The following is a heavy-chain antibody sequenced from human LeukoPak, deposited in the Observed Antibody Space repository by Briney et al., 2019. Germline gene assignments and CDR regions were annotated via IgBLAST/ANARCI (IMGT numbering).Heavy chain of an antibody. J-gene: IGHJ4*02. V-gene: IGHV1-18*01. CDR3: ATVFGIGTDLKYYFDY. Sequence: ASVKVSYKASGYTFTSYGISWVRQAPGQGLEWMGWISAYNGDTNYAQKLQGRVTMTTDTSTSTAYMELSSLRSEDTAVYYCATVFGIGTDLKYYFDYWGQGTLVTVSS. D-gene: IGHD3-3*01. CDR2: ISAYNGDT. CDR1: GYTFTSYG.